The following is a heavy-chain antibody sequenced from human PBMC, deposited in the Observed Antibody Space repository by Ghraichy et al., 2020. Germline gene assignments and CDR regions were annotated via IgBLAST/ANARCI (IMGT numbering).Heavy chain of an antibody. J-gene: IGHJ4*02. V-gene: IGHV4-59*08. CDR2: IYYSGST. D-gene: IGHD7-27*01. CDR1: GGSISSYY. Sequence: SETLSLTCTVSGGSISSYYWSWIRQPPGKGLEWIGYIYYSGSTNYNPSLKSRVTISVDTSKNQFSLKLSSVTAADTAVYYCARGGTNWGLFDYWGQGTLVTVSS. CDR3: ARGGTNWGLFDY.